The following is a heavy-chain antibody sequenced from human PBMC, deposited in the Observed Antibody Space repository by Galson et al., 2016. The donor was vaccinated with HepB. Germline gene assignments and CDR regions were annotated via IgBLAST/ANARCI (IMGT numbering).Heavy chain of an antibody. J-gene: IGHJ4*02. CDR2: TYYRSKWSN. CDR3: VREQIIPSAGGGNYFDS. Sequence: CAISGDSVSSNSAAWNWVRQSPSRGLEWLGRTYYRSKWSNEYEESLKSRLTINPDTTKNQFSLHLTSLTPEDTAVYYCVREQIIPSAGGGNYFDSWGQGTLVTVPS. CDR1: GDSVSSNSAA. D-gene: IGHD3-3*01. V-gene: IGHV6-1*01.